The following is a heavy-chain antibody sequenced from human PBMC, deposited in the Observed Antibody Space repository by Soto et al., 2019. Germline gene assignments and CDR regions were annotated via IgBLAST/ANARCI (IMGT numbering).Heavy chain of an antibody. CDR2: ISAYNGNT. V-gene: IGHV1-18*01. J-gene: IGHJ6*02. CDR1: GYTITSYG. D-gene: IGHD1-26*01. CDR3: ARDSSRYSYYYGMDV. Sequence: ASVKVSCKASGYTITSYGISWVRQAPGQGLEWMGWISAYNGNTNYAQKLQGRVTMTTDTSTSTAYMELRSLRSDDTAVYYCARDSSRYSYYYGMDVWGQGTLVTVSS.